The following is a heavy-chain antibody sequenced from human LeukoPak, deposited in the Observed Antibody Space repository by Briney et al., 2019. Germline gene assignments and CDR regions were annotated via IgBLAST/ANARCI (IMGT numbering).Heavy chain of an antibody. J-gene: IGHJ1*01. D-gene: IGHD6-19*01. Sequence: SETLSLTCTVSGGSISSSSYYWSWIRQPPGKGLEWIGEINHSGSTNYNPSLKSRVTISVDTSKNQFSLKLSSVTAADTAVYYCARLPRIAVAGGPYFQHWGQGTLVTVSS. CDR2: INHSGST. CDR1: GGSISSSSYY. V-gene: IGHV4-39*07. CDR3: ARLPRIAVAGGPYFQH.